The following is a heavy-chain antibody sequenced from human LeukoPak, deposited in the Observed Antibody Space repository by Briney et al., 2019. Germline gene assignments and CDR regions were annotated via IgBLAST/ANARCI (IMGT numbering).Heavy chain of an antibody. CDR2: INPNSGGT. CDR1: GYTFTGYY. D-gene: IGHD6-19*01. V-gene: IGHV1-2*02. CDR3: ARVRGIAVAGWGAFDI. Sequence: ALVKVSCKASGYTFTGYYMHWVRQAPGQGLEWMGWINPNSGGTNYAQKFQGRVTMTRDTSISTAYMELSRLRSDDTAVYYCARVRGIAVAGWGAFDIWGQGTMVTVSS. J-gene: IGHJ3*02.